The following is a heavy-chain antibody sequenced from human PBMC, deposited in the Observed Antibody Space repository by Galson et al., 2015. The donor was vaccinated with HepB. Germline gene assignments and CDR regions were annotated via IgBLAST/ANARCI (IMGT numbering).Heavy chain of an antibody. Sequence: SLRLSCAASGFTFSDYYMSWIRQAPGKGLEWVSYISSSGSTIYYADSVKGRFTISRDNAKNSLYLQMNSLRAEDTAVYYCARDSTQLVSYYYYYYMDVWGKGTTVTVSS. D-gene: IGHD6-6*01. CDR2: ISSSGSTI. CDR3: ARDSTQLVSYYYYYYMDV. CDR1: GFTFSDYY. J-gene: IGHJ6*03. V-gene: IGHV3-11*01.